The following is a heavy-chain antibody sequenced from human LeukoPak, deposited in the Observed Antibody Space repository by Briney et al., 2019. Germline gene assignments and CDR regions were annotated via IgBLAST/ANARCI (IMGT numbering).Heavy chain of an antibody. Sequence: PGGSLRLSCAASGFTFSSYGMHWVRQAPGKGLEWVAFIRYDGSNKYYADSVKGRFTISRDNSKNTLYLQMNSLRAEDTAVYYCARSTGDYYYYYGMDVWGQGTTVTVSS. V-gene: IGHV3-30*02. J-gene: IGHJ6*02. CDR1: GFTFSSYG. D-gene: IGHD7-27*01. CDR2: IRYDGSNK. CDR3: ARSTGDYYYYYGMDV.